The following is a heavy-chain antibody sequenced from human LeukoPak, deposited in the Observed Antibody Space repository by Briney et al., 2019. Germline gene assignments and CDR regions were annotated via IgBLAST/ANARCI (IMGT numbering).Heavy chain of an antibody. CDR1: GGSTTNSY. CDR3: ARIFDRDV. CDR2: IHATGST. V-gene: IGHV4-4*07. J-gene: IGHJ3*01. D-gene: IGHD3-9*01. Sequence: PSETLSLICTVSGGSTTNSYWSWIRHSAGTGMEWIGRIHATGSTNYNPSLTSRVSMSLDMPTNQFSLTLSAVTVADTATYYCARIFDRDVWGQRTLATVSP.